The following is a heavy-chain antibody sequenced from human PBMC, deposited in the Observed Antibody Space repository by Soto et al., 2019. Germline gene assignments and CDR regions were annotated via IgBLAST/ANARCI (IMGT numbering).Heavy chain of an antibody. Sequence: QVQLVQSGAEVKEPGASVKISCKASGYTFTTYHIHWVRQAPGQGLDWMGMIDPIGGNTGYARKFQERAAMARDTSTGTGYIEVNSLRFDDTAMYFCVRGYCTSSASCEGDFQHWGQGTLVTVSS. V-gene: IGHV1-46*01. CDR1: GYTFTTYH. J-gene: IGHJ1*01. CDR2: IDPIGGNT. D-gene: IGHD2-2*01. CDR3: VRGYCTSSASCEGDFQH.